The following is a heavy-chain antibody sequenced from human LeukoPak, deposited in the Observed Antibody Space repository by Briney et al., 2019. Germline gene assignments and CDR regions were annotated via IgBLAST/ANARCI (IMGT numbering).Heavy chain of an antibody. J-gene: IGHJ4*02. CDR2: INHSGST. V-gene: IGHV4-34*01. D-gene: IGHD3-22*01. CDR3: ARALGGYYDSSGYGL. Sequence: SETLSLICAVYGGSFSGYYWSWSRQPPGKGLEWIGEINHSGSTNYNPSLKSRVTISVDTSRNQFSLKLSSVTAADTAVYYCARALGGYYDSSGYGLWGQGTLVTVSS. CDR1: GGSFSGYY.